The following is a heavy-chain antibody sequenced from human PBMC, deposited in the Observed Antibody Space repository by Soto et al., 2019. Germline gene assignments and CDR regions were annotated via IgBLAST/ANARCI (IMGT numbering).Heavy chain of an antibody. CDR3: ASNRAEYSSSWYDWFDP. CDR2: IIPIFGTA. D-gene: IGHD6-13*01. Sequence: QVQLVQSGAEVKKPGSSVKVSCKASGGTFSSYAISWVRQAPGQGLEWMGGIIPIFGTANYAQKFPGRVTITADESTRTAYMELRSLRSEDTAVYYCASNRAEYSSSWYDWFDPGGQVTLVTVAS. V-gene: IGHV1-69*01. J-gene: IGHJ5*02. CDR1: GGTFSSYA.